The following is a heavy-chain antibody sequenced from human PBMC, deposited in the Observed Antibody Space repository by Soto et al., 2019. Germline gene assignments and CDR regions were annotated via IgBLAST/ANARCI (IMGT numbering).Heavy chain of an antibody. Sequence: QVQLQQRGAGLLKPSETLSLTCAVYGGSFSGYYWSWIRQPPGKGLEWIGEINHSGSTNYNPSLKSRVTISVDTSTNQFSLKLSSVTAADTAVYYCARARTSTYYDILTGYYHYWGQGTLVTVSS. D-gene: IGHD3-9*01. CDR2: INHSGST. V-gene: IGHV4-34*01. CDR3: ARARTSTYYDILTGYYHY. J-gene: IGHJ4*02. CDR1: GGSFSGYY.